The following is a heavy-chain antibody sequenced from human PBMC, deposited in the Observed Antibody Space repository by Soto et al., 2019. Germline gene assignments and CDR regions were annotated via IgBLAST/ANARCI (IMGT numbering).Heavy chain of an antibody. J-gene: IGHJ6*02. Sequence: QVQVVESGGGVVQPGRSLRLSCAASGFTFSSFGIHWDRQAPGKGLEWVSLIWYDGSKKSYGDSVKGRFTISRDNSRNTVYLQMNSLRADDTAVYYCARDASFYSLWSGYYPSRNGMDVWVQGTTVTVSS. CDR3: ARDASFYSLWSGYYPSRNGMDV. D-gene: IGHD3-3*01. CDR2: IWYDGSKK. CDR1: GFTFSSFG. V-gene: IGHV3-33*01.